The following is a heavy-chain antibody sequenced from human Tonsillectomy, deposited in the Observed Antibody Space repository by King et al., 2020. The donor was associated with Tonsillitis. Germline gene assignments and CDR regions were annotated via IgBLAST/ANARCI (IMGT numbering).Heavy chain of an antibody. J-gene: IGHJ4*02. D-gene: IGHD6-13*01. Sequence: QVQLVESGGGLVKPGGSLRLSCAASGFTFSDYYMSWIRQAPGKGLEWVSYISGSSTYTDYADSVKGRFTISRDNAKNSLFLQMNSLRAEDTAVYYCARTSGGSTWYPPFFDNWGQGTLVTVSS. CDR3: ARTSGGSTWYPPFFDN. CDR1: GFTFSDYY. V-gene: IGHV3-11*05. CDR2: ISGSSTYT.